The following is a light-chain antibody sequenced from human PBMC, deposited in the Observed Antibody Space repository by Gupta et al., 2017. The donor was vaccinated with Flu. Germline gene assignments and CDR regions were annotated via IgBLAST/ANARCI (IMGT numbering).Light chain of an antibody. CDR2: DDS. CDR3: QVWDSSSDHVI. V-gene: IGLV3-21*02. Sequence: GQTARITGGGNNIGNKRVHWYQQRPKQAPVLVVYDDSARPSGIHDRFSGSNSGNTATLTISRAEAGDEADYYCQVWDSSSDHVIFGGGTKLTVL. J-gene: IGLJ2*01. CDR1: NIGNKR.